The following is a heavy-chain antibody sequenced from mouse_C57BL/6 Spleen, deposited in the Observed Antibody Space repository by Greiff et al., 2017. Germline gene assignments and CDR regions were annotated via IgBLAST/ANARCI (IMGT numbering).Heavy chain of an antibody. CDR2: IDPSDSDT. V-gene: IGHV1-52*01. D-gene: IGHD1-1*01. J-gene: IGHJ3*01. CDR1: GYTFTSYW. Sequence: VQLQQPGAELVRPGSSVKLSCKASGYTFTSYWMHWVKQRPIQGLEWIGNIDPSDSDTHYNQKFKDKATLTVDKSSSTASMQLSSLTSEDSAVYYCARGSYYYGSSHQFAYWGQGTLVTVSA. CDR3: ARGSYYYGSSHQFAY.